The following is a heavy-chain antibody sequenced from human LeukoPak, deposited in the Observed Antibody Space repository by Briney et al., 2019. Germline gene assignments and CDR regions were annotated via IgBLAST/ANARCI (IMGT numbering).Heavy chain of an antibody. CDR1: GGTFSSYA. D-gene: IGHD6-19*01. V-gene: IGHV1-69*04. CDR2: IIPILGIA. Sequence: SVKVSCKASGGTFSSYAISWVRQAPGQGLEWMGRIIPILGIANYAQKFQGRVTITADKSTSTAYMELSSLRSEDTAVYYCAADSSGWFTPGWFDPWGQGTLVTVSS. J-gene: IGHJ5*02. CDR3: AADSSGWFTPGWFDP.